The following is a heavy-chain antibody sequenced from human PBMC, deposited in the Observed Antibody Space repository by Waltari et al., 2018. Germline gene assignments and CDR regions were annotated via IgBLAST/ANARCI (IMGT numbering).Heavy chain of an antibody. J-gene: IGHJ6*02. CDR2: FIPGVWIE. D-gene: IGHD3-22*01. CDR1: GGTFPNFV. Sequence: QVQLEQSGAEVKKPGSSVRVSCSASGGTFPNFVISWVRQAPVQGLEWMGGFIPGVWIETYHKNLQDRITITTDESTRTAYMELSSLTSEDTAIYYCGRGRHYFDDSGDPSKYYVDVWGPGTTVTVSS. V-gene: IGHV1-69*01. CDR3: GRGRHYFDDSGDPSKYYVDV.